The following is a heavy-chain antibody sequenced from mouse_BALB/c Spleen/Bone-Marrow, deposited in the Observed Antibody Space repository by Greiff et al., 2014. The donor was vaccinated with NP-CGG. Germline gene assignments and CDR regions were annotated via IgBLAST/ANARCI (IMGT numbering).Heavy chain of an antibody. V-gene: IGHV2-6-5*01. CDR1: GFSLTDCG. D-gene: IGHD1-1*01. Sequence: VKLQESGPGLVAPSQSLSITCTVSGFSLTDCGVSWIRQPPGKGLEWLGVIWGGGSTYYNSSLKSRLSISKDNSKSQVFLKMNNLQTDDTAMYYCAKHTLRYYAMDYWGQGTSVTVSS. CDR2: IWGGGST. CDR3: AKHTLRYYAMDY. J-gene: IGHJ4*01.